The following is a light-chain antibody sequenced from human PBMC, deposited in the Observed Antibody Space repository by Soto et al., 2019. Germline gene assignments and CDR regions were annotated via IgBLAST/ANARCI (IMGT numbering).Light chain of an antibody. CDR2: AAS. Sequence: ETVLTQSPGTLSLSPGERATLSCRAGQSISNNYLSWYQQKPGQAPRLLIHAASNRATGIPDRFSGSRSGTDFTPTISRVEPEDFAVYYCQWYGISPPEYTFGQGTMLEI. CDR1: QSISNNY. CDR3: QWYGISPPEYT. V-gene: IGKV3-20*01. J-gene: IGKJ2*01.